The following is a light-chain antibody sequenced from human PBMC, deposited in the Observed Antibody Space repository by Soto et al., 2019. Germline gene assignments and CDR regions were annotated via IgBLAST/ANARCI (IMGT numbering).Light chain of an antibody. J-gene: IGKJ1*01. CDR3: QPYNGYSEA. CDR1: QTISSW. CDR2: KAS. Sequence: QLSQYPSTLSGSVGDRVTITCRASQTISSWLAWYQQKPGKAPKLLIYKASTLKSGVPSRFSGSGSGTEFTLTISSLQPDDFATYCCQPYNGYSEAFGQGTKVYIK. V-gene: IGKV1-5*03.